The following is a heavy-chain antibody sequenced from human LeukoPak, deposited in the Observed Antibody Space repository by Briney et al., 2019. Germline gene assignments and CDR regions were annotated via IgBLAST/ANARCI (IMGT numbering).Heavy chain of an antibody. CDR3: ARDPSNSGYDYLYYFDY. D-gene: IGHD5-12*01. CDR1: GYTFTRYY. CDR2: INPSGGST. Sequence: GASVKVSCKASGYTFTRYYIHWVRQAPGQGLEWMAIINPSGGSTSYAQKFQGRVTMTRDTSTSTVYMGLSSLRSDVTAVYYCARDPSNSGYDYLYYFDYWGQGTLVTVSS. J-gene: IGHJ4*02. V-gene: IGHV1-46*01.